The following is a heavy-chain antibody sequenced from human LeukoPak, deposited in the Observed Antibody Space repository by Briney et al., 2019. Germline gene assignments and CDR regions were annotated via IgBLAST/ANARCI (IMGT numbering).Heavy chain of an antibody. D-gene: IGHD4-11*01. CDR1: GYTFTGYD. V-gene: IGHV1-8*01. CDR2: MNPNSGST. J-gene: IGHJ6*03. Sequence: ASVKVSCKASGYTFTGYDSNWVRQAAGQGLEGMGWMNPNSGSTGYAQKFQGRVTMTRNTTISTAHMELSSLRSEDTAVYYCATGTVTAYYMDDWGHGTPVTVSS. CDR3: ATGTVTAYYMDD.